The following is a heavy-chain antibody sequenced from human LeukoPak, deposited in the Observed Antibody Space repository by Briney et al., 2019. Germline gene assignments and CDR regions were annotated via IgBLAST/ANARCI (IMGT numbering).Heavy chain of an antibody. D-gene: IGHD1-26*01. J-gene: IGHJ4*02. Sequence: GASVKVSCKASGYTFTSCGISWVRQAPGQGLEWMGRIIPILGIANYAQKFQGRVTITADKSTSTAYMELSSLRSEDTAVYYCAPTDAGSGSYSGYWGQGTLVTVSS. V-gene: IGHV1-69*04. CDR3: APTDAGSGSYSGY. CDR2: IIPILGIA. CDR1: GYTFTSCG.